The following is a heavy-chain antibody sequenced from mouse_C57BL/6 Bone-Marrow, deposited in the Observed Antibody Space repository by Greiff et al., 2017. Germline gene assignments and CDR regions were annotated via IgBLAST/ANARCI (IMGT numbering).Heavy chain of an antibody. CDR3: TFDGPYYAMDY. CDR2: IDPENGDT. CDR1: GFNIKDDY. D-gene: IGHD2-3*01. Sequence: EVQLQQSGAELVRPGASVKLSCTASGFNIKDDYMHWVKQRPEQGLEWIGWIDPENGDTEYASKFQGKATITADTSSNTAYLQLSSLTSEDTAVYSCTFDGPYYAMDYWGQGTSVTVSS. V-gene: IGHV14-4*01. J-gene: IGHJ4*01.